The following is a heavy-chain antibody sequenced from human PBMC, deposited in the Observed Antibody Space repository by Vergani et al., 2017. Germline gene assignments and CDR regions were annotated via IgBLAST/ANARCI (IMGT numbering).Heavy chain of an antibody. CDR2: ISYDGGSK. V-gene: IGHV3-30*13. J-gene: IGHJ4*02. CDR1: GFTFSSYG. Sequence: QVQVVESGGGVVQPGRSLRLSCAASGFTFSSYGMHWVRQAPGKGLEWVAVISYDGGSKHYADSVKGRFTISRDNSRNRLYLQMNSLRAEDTAVYYCARDRFEAARPLDYWGQGTLVTVSS. CDR3: ARDRFEAARPLDY. D-gene: IGHD6-6*01.